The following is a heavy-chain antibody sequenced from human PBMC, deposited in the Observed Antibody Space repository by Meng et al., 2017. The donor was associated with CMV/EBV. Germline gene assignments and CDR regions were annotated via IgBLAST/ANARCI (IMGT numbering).Heavy chain of an antibody. CDR2: ISGSGGST. CDR1: GFTFSSYA. CDR3: ARDYRITIGPFYYYYGMDV. Sequence: GESLKISCAASGFTFSSYAMSWVRQAPGKGLEWVSAISGSGGSTYYADSVKGRFTISRDNSKNTLYLQMNSLRAEDTAVYYCARDYRITIGPFYYYYGMDVWGQGTTVTVSS. D-gene: IGHD3-9*01. J-gene: IGHJ6*02. V-gene: IGHV3-23*01.